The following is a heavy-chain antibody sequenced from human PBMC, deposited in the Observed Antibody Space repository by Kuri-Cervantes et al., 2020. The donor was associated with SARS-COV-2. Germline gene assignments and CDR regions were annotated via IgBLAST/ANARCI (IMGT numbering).Heavy chain of an antibody. D-gene: IGHD1-26*01. CDR3: AKGRYQVDY. V-gene: IGHV3-21*01. CDR2: ISSSSSYI. Sequence: GGSLRLSCAASGFTFSSYSMNWVRQAPGKGLEWVSAISSSSSYIYYADSVKGRFTISRDNSNNTLSLQMNSLRGEDTAVYYCAKGRYQVDYWGQGTRVTVSS. J-gene: IGHJ4*02. CDR1: GFTFSSYS.